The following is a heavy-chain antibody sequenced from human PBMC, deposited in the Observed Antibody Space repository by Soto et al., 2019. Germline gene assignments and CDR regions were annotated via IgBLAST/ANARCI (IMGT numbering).Heavy chain of an antibody. CDR3: AQGWGYVGWFDP. Sequence: QVQLVQSGAEVKKPGASVKVSCKASGYTFTSYYMHWVRQAPGQGLEWMGIINPSGGSTSYAQKFQGXVXXXRXSSTSTVYMELGSLRSEDTAVYYCAQGWGYVGWFDPWGQGTLVTVSS. CDR1: GYTFTSYY. CDR2: INPSGGST. D-gene: IGHD5-12*01. V-gene: IGHV1-46*01. J-gene: IGHJ5*02.